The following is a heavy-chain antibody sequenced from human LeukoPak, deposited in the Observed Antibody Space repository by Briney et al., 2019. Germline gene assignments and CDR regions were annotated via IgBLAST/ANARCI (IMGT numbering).Heavy chain of an antibody. CDR3: ARGWPGGSYHN. J-gene: IGHJ4*02. CDR2: INHSGGT. V-gene: IGHV4-34*01. Sequence: KPSETLSLTCAVYGGSFSGYYWSWIRQPPGKGLEWIGEINHSGGTNYNPSLKSRVTISVDTSKNQFSLKLSSVTAADTAVYYCARGWPGGSYHNWGQGTLVTVSS. CDR1: GGSFSGYY. D-gene: IGHD1-26*01.